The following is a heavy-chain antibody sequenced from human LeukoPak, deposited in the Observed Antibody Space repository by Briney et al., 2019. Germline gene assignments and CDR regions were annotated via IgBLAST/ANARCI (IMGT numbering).Heavy chain of an antibody. CDR1: GFNLGFNW. D-gene: IGHD4-17*01. CDR2: INQDGSVT. V-gene: IGHV3-7*01. CDR3: ARDPWAGDYGYGSFDY. Sequence: PGGSLRLSCAACGFNLGFNWMTWVRQAPGKGLEWVANINQDGSVTHYMGSVKGRFTVSRDLAKNSVYLQMNSLRVDDTAIYYCARDPWAGDYGYGSFDYWGQGTLVIVSS. J-gene: IGHJ4*02.